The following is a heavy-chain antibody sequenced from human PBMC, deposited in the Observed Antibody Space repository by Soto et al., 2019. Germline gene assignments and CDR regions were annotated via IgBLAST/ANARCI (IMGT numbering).Heavy chain of an antibody. CDR2: ISHTGTT. Sequence: ASETLSLTCAVSGDSISGSQWWSWVRLPPGKGLEWIGEISHTGTTNYNPSLKSRVTMSVDKPKNQFSLNLTSVTAADTTVYYCARGICRRDEYFDYWGEGTVVTV. V-gene: IGHV4-4*02. J-gene: IGHJ4*02. CDR1: GDSISGSQW. D-gene: IGHD2-2*01. CDR3: ARGICRRDEYFDY.